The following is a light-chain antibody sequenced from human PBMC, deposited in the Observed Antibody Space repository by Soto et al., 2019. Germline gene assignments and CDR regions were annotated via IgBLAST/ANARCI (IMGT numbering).Light chain of an antibody. CDR2: GAS. J-gene: IGKJ3*01. Sequence: EIVLTQSPGTLSSSPGEGVTLSCRASETIRSNYLAWYQKKPGQAPRLLIFGASTRATGIPDKFSGSGSGTHFTLTISSLEPEDFAEYYYQQYGSSPPDTFGPGT. CDR3: QQYGSSPPDT. V-gene: IGKV3-20*01. CDR1: ETIRSNY.